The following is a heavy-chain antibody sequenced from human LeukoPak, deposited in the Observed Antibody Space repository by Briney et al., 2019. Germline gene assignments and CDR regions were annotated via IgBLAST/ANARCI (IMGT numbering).Heavy chain of an antibody. D-gene: IGHD1-26*01. CDR3: ARDPYSGNYGNTYYYYMDV. CDR1: GFTFSSYG. J-gene: IGHJ6*03. V-gene: IGHV3-21*06. Sequence: GGSLRLSCAASGFTFSSYGMTWVRQAPGKRLEWVSSVTSSSSYVFYADSVKGRFTISRDNAKNALYLQMNSLTAEDTAVYYCARDPYSGNYGNTYYYYMDVWGKGITVTISS. CDR2: VTSSSSYV.